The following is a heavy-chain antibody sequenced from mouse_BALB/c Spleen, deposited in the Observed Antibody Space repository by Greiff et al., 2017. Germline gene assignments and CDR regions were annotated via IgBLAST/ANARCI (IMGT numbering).Heavy chain of an antibody. J-gene: IGHJ4*01. CDR3: ARGGIYYDYDGRGDYYAMDY. CDR1: GFTFSSYG. D-gene: IGHD2-4*01. V-gene: IGHV5-6*01. Sequence: EVMLVESGGDLVKPGGSLKLSCAASGFTFSSYGMSWVRQTPDKRLEWVATISSGGSYTYYPDSVKGRFTISRDNAKNTLYLQMSSLKSEDTAMYYCARGGIYYDYDGRGDYYAMDYWGQGTSVTVSS. CDR2: ISSGGSYT.